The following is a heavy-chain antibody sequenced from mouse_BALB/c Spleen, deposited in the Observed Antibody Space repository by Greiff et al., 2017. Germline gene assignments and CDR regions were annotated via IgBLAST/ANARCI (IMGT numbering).Heavy chain of an antibody. CDR2: INPSNGRT. Sequence: QVQLQQPGAELVKPGASVKLSCKASGYTFTSYWMHWVKQRPGQGLEWIGEINPSNGRTNYNEKFKSKATLTVDTSSSTAYMQLSSLTSEDSAVYYCTRGIYYGGVDYWGQGTSVTVSS. V-gene: IGHV1S81*02. J-gene: IGHJ4*01. CDR3: TRGIYYGGVDY. CDR1: GYTFTSYW. D-gene: IGHD2-1*01.